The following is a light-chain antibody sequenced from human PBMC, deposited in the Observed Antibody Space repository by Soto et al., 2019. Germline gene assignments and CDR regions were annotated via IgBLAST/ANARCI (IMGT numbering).Light chain of an antibody. Sequence: EIVMTQSPATLSVSPGERATLSCRANQSISSNLAWYQQKPGQAPRLLIYGAATRATGIPARFSGSGSGTDFTLTINSLQSEDFAVYYCQQRSNWAGTFGQGTKLEIK. CDR3: QQRSNWAGT. CDR2: GAA. CDR1: QSISSN. J-gene: IGKJ2*01. V-gene: IGKV3-15*01.